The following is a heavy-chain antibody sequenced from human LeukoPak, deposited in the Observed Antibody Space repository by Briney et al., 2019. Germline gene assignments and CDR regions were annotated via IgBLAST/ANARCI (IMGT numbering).Heavy chain of an antibody. Sequence: PGGSLRLSCAASGFTFSTYGMHWVRQAPGKGLEWVAFIRYDGSNKYYADSVKGRFTISRDNAKKSLYLQMNSLRAEDTALYYCAKGVRITMVRGAFDIWGQGTMVIVSS. CDR1: GFTFSTYG. D-gene: IGHD3-10*01. V-gene: IGHV3-30*02. J-gene: IGHJ3*02. CDR2: IRYDGSNK. CDR3: AKGVRITMVRGAFDI.